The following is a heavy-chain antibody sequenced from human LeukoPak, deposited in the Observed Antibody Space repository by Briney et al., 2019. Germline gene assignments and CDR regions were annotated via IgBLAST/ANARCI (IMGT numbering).Heavy chain of an antibody. J-gene: IGHJ4*02. D-gene: IGHD2-15*01. Sequence: GGSLRLSCAASGFTFSSYWMHWVRQAPGKGLEWVSGINWNCGSTGYANSVKGRFTISRDNAKNSLYLQMNSLRAEDTALYYCARGGVRCSGGSCYLVNYWGQGTLVTVSS. V-gene: IGHV3-20*04. CDR3: ARGGVRCSGGSCYLVNY. CDR2: INWNCGST. CDR1: GFTFSSYW.